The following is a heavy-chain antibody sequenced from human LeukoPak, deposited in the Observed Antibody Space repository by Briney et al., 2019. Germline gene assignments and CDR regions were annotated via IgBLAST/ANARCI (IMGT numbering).Heavy chain of an antibody. V-gene: IGHV4-4*02. CDR2: IYHSGST. Sequence: PSETLSLTCAVSGGSISSSNWWSWVRQPPGQGLEWIGEIYHSGSTNYNPSLKSRVTISVDKSKNQFSLKLSSVTAADTSVYYCASDAAGGDSVVHDAFDIWGQGTMVTVSS. CDR1: GGSISSSNW. CDR3: ASDAAGGDSVVHDAFDI. D-gene: IGHD3-16*01. J-gene: IGHJ3*02.